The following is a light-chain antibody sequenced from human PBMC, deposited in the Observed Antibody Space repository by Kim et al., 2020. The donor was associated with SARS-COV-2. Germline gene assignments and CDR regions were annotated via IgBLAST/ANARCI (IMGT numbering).Light chain of an antibody. V-gene: IGLV1-44*01. Sequence: QSVLTQPPSASGTPGQRVTISCAGGGSNIGSHPINWYQQFPGMAPKLLIYSTNQRPAEVPDRFSGSKSGTSASLAISGLQSADEADYYCAVWDDTLNGCVFGGGTKVTVL. CDR2: STN. J-gene: IGLJ3*02. CDR3: AVWDDTLNGCV. CDR1: GSNIGSHP.